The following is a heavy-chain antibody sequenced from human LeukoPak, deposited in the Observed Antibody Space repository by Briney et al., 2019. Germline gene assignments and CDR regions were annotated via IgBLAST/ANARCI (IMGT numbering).Heavy chain of an antibody. V-gene: IGHV1-46*01. D-gene: IGHD6-19*01. J-gene: IGHJ6*02. CDR3: ARLKVDMSGWYDRDYYGMDV. CDR2: INPSGGST. CDR1: GYTFTSYY. Sequence: ASVKVSCKASGYTFTSYYMHWVRQAPGQGLEWMGIINPSGGSTSYAQKFQGRVTMTRDTSTSTVYMELSSLRSEDTAVYYCARLKVDMSGWYDRDYYGMDVWGQGTTVTVSS.